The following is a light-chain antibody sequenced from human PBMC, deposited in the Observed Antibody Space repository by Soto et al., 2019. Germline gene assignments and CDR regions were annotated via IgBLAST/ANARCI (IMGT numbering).Light chain of an antibody. CDR1: SSNIGARHG. Sequence: QSVLTQPPSVSGAPGQRVTISCTGSSSNIGARHGVHWYQQLPGTAPKALIYEDGSRPSGVPDRFSVSKSGTSASLAITGLQAEDEADYYCQSYDSEVNGLYVFGTGTKLTVL. J-gene: IGLJ1*01. CDR2: EDG. V-gene: IGLV1-40*01. CDR3: QSYDSEVNGLYV.